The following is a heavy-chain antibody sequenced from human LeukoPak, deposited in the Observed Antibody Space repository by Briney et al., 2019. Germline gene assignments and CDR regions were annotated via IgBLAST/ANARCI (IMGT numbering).Heavy chain of an antibody. CDR3: ARLGNYDFWSGFSYYGMDV. CDR1: GYTFTSYG. CDR2: ISAYNGNT. J-gene: IGHJ6*02. D-gene: IGHD3-3*01. Sequence: ASVKVSCKASGYTFTSYGISWVRQAPGQGLEWMGWISAYNGNTNYAQKLQGRVTVTTDTSTSTAYMELRSLRSDDTAVYYCARLGNYDFWSGFSYYGMDVWGQGTTVTVSS. V-gene: IGHV1-18*01.